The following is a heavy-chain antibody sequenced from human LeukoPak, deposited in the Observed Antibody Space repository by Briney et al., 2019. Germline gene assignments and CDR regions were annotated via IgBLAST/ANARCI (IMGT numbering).Heavy chain of an antibody. J-gene: IGHJ1*01. CDR2: IDSSSSHI. D-gene: IGHD2-21*02. CDR1: GFSFSSYA. Sequence: GGSLRLSCAASGFSFSSYAMNWVRQAPGKGLEWVSSIDSSSSHIYYADSVKGRFTIPRDNTKSSLYLQMNSLRAEDMAVYYCARGYCGGDCYGDWGQGTLVTVSS. V-gene: IGHV3-21*01. CDR3: ARGYCGGDCYGD.